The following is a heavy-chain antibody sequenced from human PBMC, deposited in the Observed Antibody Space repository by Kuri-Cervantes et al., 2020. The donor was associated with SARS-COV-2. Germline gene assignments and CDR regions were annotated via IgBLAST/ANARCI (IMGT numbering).Heavy chain of an antibody. CDR2: IYYSGST. J-gene: IGHJ3*02. CDR3: ARDEASSGAFDI. D-gene: IGHD3-10*01. Sequence: SETLSLTCTVSGGSISSSSYYWGWIRQPPGKGLEWIGSIYYSGSTYYNPSLKSRVTISVDTSKNQFSLKLRSVTAADTAAYYCARDEASSGAFDIWGQGTMVTVSS. V-gene: IGHV4-39*07. CDR1: GGSISSSSYY.